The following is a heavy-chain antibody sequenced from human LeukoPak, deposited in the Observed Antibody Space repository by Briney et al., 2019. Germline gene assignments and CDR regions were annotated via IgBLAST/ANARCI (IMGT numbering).Heavy chain of an antibody. J-gene: IGHJ6*02. Sequence: GRSLRLSCAASGFTFSSYSMHWVRQAPGKGLEWVSVISYDGNNKYYADSVKGRFTISRDNSKNMFYVQINSLRPEDTAVYYCARGFPYDDPTEGYYYLMDVWGQGTTVTVSS. CDR1: GFTFSSYS. V-gene: IGHV3-30-3*01. CDR2: ISYDGNNK. D-gene: IGHD4-17*01. CDR3: ARGFPYDDPTEGYYYLMDV.